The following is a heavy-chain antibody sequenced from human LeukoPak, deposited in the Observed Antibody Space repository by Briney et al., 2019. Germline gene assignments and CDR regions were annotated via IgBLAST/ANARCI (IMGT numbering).Heavy chain of an antibody. CDR1: GYTFTSYY. Sequence: GASVKVSCKASGYTFTSYYMHWVRQAPGQGLEWMGIINPSGGSTSYAQKFQGRVTMTRDMSTSTVYMELSSLRSEDTAVYYCARVPRTRPAGDYWGQGTLVTVSS. CDR2: INPSGGST. D-gene: IGHD2-2*01. J-gene: IGHJ4*02. V-gene: IGHV1-46*01. CDR3: ARVPRTRPAGDY.